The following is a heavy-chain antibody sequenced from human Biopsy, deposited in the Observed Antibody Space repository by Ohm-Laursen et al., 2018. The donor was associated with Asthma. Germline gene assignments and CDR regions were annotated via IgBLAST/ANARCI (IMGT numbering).Heavy chain of an antibody. CDR2: VSSDGHDK. D-gene: IGHD5-12*01. J-gene: IGHJ4*02. Sequence: SLRLSCAATGFVFSQCGMHWVRQGPGKGLEWVAFVSSDGHDKFYEDSVKGRFTISRDNSKNTLYLQMNSLRTEDTAVYYCAKRRGYSGHDNDYWGQGTLVIVSS. CDR1: GFVFSQCG. V-gene: IGHV3-30*02. CDR3: AKRRGYSGHDNDY.